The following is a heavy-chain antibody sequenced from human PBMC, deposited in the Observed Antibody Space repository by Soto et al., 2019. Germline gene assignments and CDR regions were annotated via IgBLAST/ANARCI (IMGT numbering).Heavy chain of an antibody. J-gene: IGHJ4*02. Sequence: GGALRLSCAASGFTFSTFSMNWVRQAPGKGLEWLSYIGGSGGSISYADSVKGRFTISRDNGKNTLYLQMSSLRDEDTAVYYCARDLAWAFDSWGQGALVTVSS. CDR3: ARDLAWAFDS. D-gene: IGHD1-26*01. CDR2: IGGSGGSI. CDR1: GFTFSTFS. V-gene: IGHV3-48*02.